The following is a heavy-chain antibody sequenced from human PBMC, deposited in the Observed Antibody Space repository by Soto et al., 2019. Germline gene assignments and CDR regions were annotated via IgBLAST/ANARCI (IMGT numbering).Heavy chain of an antibody. Sequence: GGSLRLSCAASGFTFSSYGMHWVRQAPGKGLEWVAVISYDGSNKYYADSVKGRFTISRDNSKNTLYLQMNSLRAGDTAVYYCAKELNNSFPPLDYWGQETLGTVSS. V-gene: IGHV3-30*18. CDR1: GFTFSSYG. CDR3: AKELNNSFPPLDY. CDR2: ISYDGSNK. D-gene: IGHD1-1*01. J-gene: IGHJ4*02.